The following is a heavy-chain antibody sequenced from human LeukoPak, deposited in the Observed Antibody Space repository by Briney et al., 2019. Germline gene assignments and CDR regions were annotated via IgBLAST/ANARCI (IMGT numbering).Heavy chain of an antibody. J-gene: IGHJ4*02. CDR1: GGSFSGYY. D-gene: IGHD3-22*01. Sequence: SETLSLTCAVYGGSFSGYYWSWIRQPPGKGLEWIGEINHSGSTNYNPSLKSRVTISVDTSKNQFSLKLSSVTAADTAVYYCAGEYYYDSKAPYWGQGTLVTVSS. CDR3: AGEYYYDSKAPY. CDR2: INHSGST. V-gene: IGHV4-34*01.